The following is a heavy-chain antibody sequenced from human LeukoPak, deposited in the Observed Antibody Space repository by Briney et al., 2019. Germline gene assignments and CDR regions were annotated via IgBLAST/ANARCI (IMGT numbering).Heavy chain of an antibody. CDR2: ISYDGSNK. CDR3: ASQRLAAGAFDI. V-gene: IGHV3-30*01. D-gene: IGHD6-25*01. J-gene: IGHJ3*02. Sequence: GGALRLSCAASGFTFSSYAMHWVRQAPGKGLERVAVISYDGSNKYYADSVKGRFTISRDNSKNTLYLQMNSLRTEDTAVYYCASQRLAAGAFDIWGQGTMVTVSS. CDR1: GFTFSSYA.